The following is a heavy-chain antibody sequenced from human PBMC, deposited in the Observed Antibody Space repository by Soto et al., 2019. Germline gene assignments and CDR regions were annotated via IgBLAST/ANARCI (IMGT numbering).Heavy chain of an antibody. CDR3: ARDLSFFGVVIKFNYYYGMDV. D-gene: IGHD3-3*01. CDR2: ISSSSRYI. CDR1: GFTFSSYS. Sequence: PGGSLRLSCAASGFTFSSYSMNWVRQAPGKGLEWVSSISSSSRYIYYADSVKGRFTISRDNAKNSLYLQMNSLRAEDTAVYYCARDLSFFGVVIKFNYYYGMDVWGQGTTVTVSS. J-gene: IGHJ6*02. V-gene: IGHV3-21*01.